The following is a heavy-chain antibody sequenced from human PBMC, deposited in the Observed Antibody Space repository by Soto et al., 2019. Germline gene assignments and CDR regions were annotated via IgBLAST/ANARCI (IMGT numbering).Heavy chain of an antibody. CDR3: MNRPRA. CDR2: IYSNGDT. CDR1: EFTVGNNY. V-gene: IGHV3-66*01. D-gene: IGHD6-6*01. J-gene: IGHJ5*02. Sequence: EVQLVESGGGLVQPGGSLRLSCAASEFTVGNNYMSWVRQAPGKGLEWVSLIYSNGDTRYADSVRGRFTISRDSSKNILYLQMNSLRAYETAIYYCMNRPRAWGRGTLVSVSS.